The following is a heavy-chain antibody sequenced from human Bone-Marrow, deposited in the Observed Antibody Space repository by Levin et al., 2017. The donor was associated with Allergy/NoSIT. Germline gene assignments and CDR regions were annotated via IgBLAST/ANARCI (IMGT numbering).Heavy chain of an antibody. J-gene: IGHJ4*02. CDR3: ARAGMITFGGSQFDY. CDR1: GYSISSGYN. CDR2: IYHSGST. V-gene: IGHV4-38-2*01. D-gene: IGHD3-16*01. Sequence: SETLSLTCVVSGYSISSGYNWGWIRQSPGKGLEWIGSIYHSGSTYFNPSLKSRVTISVDTSKNQFSLKLSSVTAADTAVYYCARAGMITFGGSQFDYWGQGTRVTVSS.